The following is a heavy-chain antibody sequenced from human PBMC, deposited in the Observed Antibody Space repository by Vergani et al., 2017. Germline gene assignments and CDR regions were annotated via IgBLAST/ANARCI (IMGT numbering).Heavy chain of an antibody. CDR3: ARENCSSTSGYPYWFDP. D-gene: IGHD2-2*01. CDR1: GGTFSSYA. Sequence: QVQLVQSGAEVKKPGSSVKVSCKASGGTFSSYAISWVRQAPGQGLEWMGGIIPIFGTANYAQKFQGRVTITADESTSTAYMELSSLRSEDTAVYYCARENCSSTSGYPYWFDPWGQGTLVTVSS. V-gene: IGHV1-69*01. J-gene: IGHJ5*02. CDR2: IIPIFGTA.